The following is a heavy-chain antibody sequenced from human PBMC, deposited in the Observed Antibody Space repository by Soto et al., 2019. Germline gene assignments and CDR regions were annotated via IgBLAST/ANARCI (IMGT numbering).Heavy chain of an antibody. J-gene: IGHJ4*02. CDR2: IRTTPSVI. Sequence: GSLRLSCAGSVFTFSDYSMNWVRQAPWKGLEWISYIRTTPSVIVYADSVKGRFTISRDNAKNSMYLQTNSLTDEDTAVYYCARDNIYAFENWGQGTPVTVSS. CDR1: VFTFSDYS. V-gene: IGHV3-48*02. D-gene: IGHD5-18*01. CDR3: ARDNIYAFEN.